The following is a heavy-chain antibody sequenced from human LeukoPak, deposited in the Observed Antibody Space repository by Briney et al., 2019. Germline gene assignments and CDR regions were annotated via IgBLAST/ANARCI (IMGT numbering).Heavy chain of an antibody. Sequence: ASVKVSCKASGYTFTSYGISWVRQAPGQGLEWMGWIXXYNGNTNYAQKLQGRVTMTTDTSTSTAYMELSRLRSDDTAVYYCARAGRSGSSGYYYYGMDVWGQGTTVTVSS. CDR1: GYTFTSYG. V-gene: IGHV1-18*01. J-gene: IGHJ6*02. CDR2: IXXYNGNT. CDR3: ARAGRSGSSGYYYYGMDV. D-gene: IGHD1-26*01.